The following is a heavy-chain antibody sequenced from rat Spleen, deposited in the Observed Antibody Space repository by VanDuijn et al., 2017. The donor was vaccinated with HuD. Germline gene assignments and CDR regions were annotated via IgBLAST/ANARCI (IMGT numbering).Heavy chain of an antibody. Sequence: EVQLQESGPGLVKPSQSLSLTCSVTVYSITTNYWDWIRKFPGTKLEWMGYINGAGSTNYNPSLKSRIPITRETSKNQFFLQVNSVTTEDTATYSGAGGGYWGQGVMVTVSS. CDR3: AGGGY. CDR2: INGAGST. J-gene: IGHJ2*01. CDR1: VYSITTNY. V-gene: IGHV3-3*01.